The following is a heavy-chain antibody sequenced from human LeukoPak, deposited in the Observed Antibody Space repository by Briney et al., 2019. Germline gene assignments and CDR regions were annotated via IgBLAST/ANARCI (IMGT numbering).Heavy chain of an antibody. CDR2: IYNSGST. CDR3: ARANLYSTFDY. D-gene: IGHD6-13*01. Sequence: SETLSLTCTVSGGSIRSYYWSWIRQPPGKGLEWIGYIYNSGSTNYNPSLKSRVTISVDTSKNQFSLKLTSVTAADTAVYYCARANLYSTFDYWGQGTLVTVSS. CDR1: GGSIRSYY. J-gene: IGHJ4*02. V-gene: IGHV4-59*01.